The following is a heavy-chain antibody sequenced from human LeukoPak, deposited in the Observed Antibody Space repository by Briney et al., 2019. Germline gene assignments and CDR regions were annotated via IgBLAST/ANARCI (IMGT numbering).Heavy chain of an antibody. Sequence: GRSLRLSCAASGFTFSSYGMHWVRQAPGKGLEWVAVIWYDGSNKYYADSVKGRFTISRDNSKNTLYLQMNSLRAEDTAVYYCAREVGAVAGSLDYWGQGTLVTVSS. D-gene: IGHD6-19*01. CDR2: IWYDGSNK. CDR1: GFTFSSYG. J-gene: IGHJ4*02. CDR3: AREVGAVAGSLDY. V-gene: IGHV3-33*01.